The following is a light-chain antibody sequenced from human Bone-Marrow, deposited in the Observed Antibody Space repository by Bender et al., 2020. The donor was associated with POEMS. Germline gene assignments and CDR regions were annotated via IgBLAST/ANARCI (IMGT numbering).Light chain of an antibody. V-gene: IGLV3-1*01. J-gene: IGLJ2*01. CDR1: ALPKQF. Sequence: SYELTQSPSVSVSPGQTARITCSGDALPKQFAYWYHQKPGQAPVLVIYKDTERPSGIPERFSGSNSGNTATLTISGTQALDEADYYCQAWDTSSVVFGGGTKLTVL. CDR2: KDT. CDR3: QAWDTSSVV.